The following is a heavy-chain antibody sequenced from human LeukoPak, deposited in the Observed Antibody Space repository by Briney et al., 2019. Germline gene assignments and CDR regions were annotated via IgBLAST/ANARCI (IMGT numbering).Heavy chain of an antibody. V-gene: IGHV1-8*01. J-gene: IGHJ5*02. D-gene: IGHD2-2*01. CDR3: ARGKAHCSSTSCYGGRFDP. CDR1: GYTFTSYD. Sequence: GPSVKVSCKASGYTFTSYDINWVRQATGQGLEWMGWMNPNSGNTGYAQKFQVRVTMTRNTSISTAYMELSSLRSEDTAVYYCARGKAHCSSTSCYGGRFDPWGQGTLVTVSS. CDR2: MNPNSGNT.